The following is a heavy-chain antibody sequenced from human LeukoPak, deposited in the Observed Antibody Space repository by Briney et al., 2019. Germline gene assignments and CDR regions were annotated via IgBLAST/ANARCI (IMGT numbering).Heavy chain of an antibody. D-gene: IGHD6-19*01. CDR3: ARDNRSSGPDY. CDR1: GGSFSGYY. Sequence: SETLSLTCAVYGGSFSGYYWSWIRQPPGKGLEWIGEINHSGSTNYNPSLKSRVTISVDTSKNQFSLKLSSVTAADTAVYYCARDNRSSGPDYWGQGTLVTVSS. J-gene: IGHJ4*02. CDR2: INHSGST. V-gene: IGHV4-34*01.